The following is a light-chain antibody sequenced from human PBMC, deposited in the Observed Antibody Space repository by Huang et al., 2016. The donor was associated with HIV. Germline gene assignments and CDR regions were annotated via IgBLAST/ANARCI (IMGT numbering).Light chain of an antibody. CDR2: GSS. CDR3: QQYNTSPRT. CDR1: QSVFKN. Sequence: ENLMTQSPSTLSVSPGESATLSCRASQSVFKNLAWYQQKPGQAPKLLIYGSSTRAVGIPARFSGSGSGTDFTLTISSLQAEDVAVYYCQQYNTSPRTFGQGTKVEV. V-gene: IGKV3-15*01. J-gene: IGKJ1*01.